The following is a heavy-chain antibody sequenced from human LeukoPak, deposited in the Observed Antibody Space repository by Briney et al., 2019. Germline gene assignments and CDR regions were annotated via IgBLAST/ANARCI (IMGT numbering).Heavy chain of an antibody. CDR3: ATEGIAVAGTPY. CDR2: FDPEDGET. D-gene: IGHD6-19*01. V-gene: IGHV1-24*01. Sequence: ASVKVSCKVSGYTLTELSMHWVRQAPGKGLEWVGGFDPEDGETIYAQKFQGRVTMTEDTSTDTAYMELSSLRFEDTAVYYCATEGIAVAGTPYWGQGTLVTVSS. CDR1: GYTLTELS. J-gene: IGHJ4*02.